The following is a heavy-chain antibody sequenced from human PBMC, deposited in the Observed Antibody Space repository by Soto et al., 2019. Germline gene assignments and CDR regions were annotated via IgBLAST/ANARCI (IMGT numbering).Heavy chain of an antibody. V-gene: IGHV4-31*03. D-gene: IGHD3-10*01. Sequence: QVQLQESGPGLVKPSQTLSLACTVSGGSISSGGYYWSWIRQHPGKGLEWIGYIYYLGSTYYNPSLKSRVTISVDTSKKQFSLKLSSVTAADTAVYYSARFYMVRGVMSAFDIWGQGTMVTVSS. CDR2: IYYLGST. CDR1: GGSISSGGYY. CDR3: ARFYMVRGVMSAFDI. J-gene: IGHJ3*02.